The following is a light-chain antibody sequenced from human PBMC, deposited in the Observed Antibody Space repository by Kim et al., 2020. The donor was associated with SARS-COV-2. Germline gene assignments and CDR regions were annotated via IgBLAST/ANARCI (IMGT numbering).Light chain of an antibody. CDR1: SSDVGSYNR. Sequence: GPSVTVSCAGASSDVGSYNRVSWYQQPPGTAPKLIIYEVSDRPSGVPHRFSGSKSGNTASLTISWLQTEDEADYYCSSYTSSSTLIFGGGTQLTVL. J-gene: IGLJ2*01. CDR2: EVS. V-gene: IGLV2-18*02. CDR3: SSYTSSSTLI.